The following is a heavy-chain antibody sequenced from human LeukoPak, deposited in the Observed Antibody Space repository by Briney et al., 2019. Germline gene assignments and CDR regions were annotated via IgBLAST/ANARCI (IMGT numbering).Heavy chain of an antibody. CDR3: ARLRCGTSCYQDPYYYYVDV. CDR2: IYYSGST. V-gene: IGHV4-39*01. J-gene: IGHJ6*03. D-gene: IGHD2-2*01. CDR1: GGSXSXXSYX. Sequence: XIXXGGSXSXXSYXWXXXRXXXGXXXEXXXSIYYSGSTYYNPSLKSRVTISVDTSKNQFSLKLSSVTAADTAVYYCARLRCGTSCYQDPYYYYVDVWGKGTTVTVSS.